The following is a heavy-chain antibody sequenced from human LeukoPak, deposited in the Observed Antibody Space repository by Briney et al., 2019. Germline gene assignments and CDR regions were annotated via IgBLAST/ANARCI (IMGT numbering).Heavy chain of an antibody. CDR3: ARQMVREYYFDY. D-gene: IGHD3-10*01. V-gene: IGHV1-18*01. Sequence: EASVKVSCKASGGTFSSYAISWVRQAPGQGLEWMGWISAYNGNTNYAQKLQGRVTMTTDTSTSTAYMELRSLRSDDTAVYYCARQMVREYYFDYWGQGTLVTVSS. CDR1: GGTFSSYA. J-gene: IGHJ4*02. CDR2: ISAYNGNT.